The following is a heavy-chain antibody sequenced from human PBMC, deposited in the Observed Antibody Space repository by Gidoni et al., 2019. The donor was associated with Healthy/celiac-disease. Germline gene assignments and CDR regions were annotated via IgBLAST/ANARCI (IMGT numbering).Heavy chain of an antibody. J-gene: IGHJ3*02. V-gene: IGHV4-34*01. CDR1: GGSFSGYY. Sequence: QVQLQQWGAGLLKPSETLSLTCAVYGGSFSGYYWSWIRQPPGKGLEWIGETNHIGSTNYNPSLKSRVTISVDTPKNQFSLKLSSVTAADTAVYYCAGGYCSGGSCYGLEGAFDIWGQGTMVTVSS. CDR2: TNHIGST. D-gene: IGHD2-15*01. CDR3: AGGYCSGGSCYGLEGAFDI.